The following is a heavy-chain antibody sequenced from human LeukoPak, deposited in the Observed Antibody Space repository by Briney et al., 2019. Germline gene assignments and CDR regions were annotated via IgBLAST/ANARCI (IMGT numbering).Heavy chain of an antibody. CDR1: GFTFSSYS. D-gene: IGHD3-10*01. CDR3: ARLTGNYGDY. CDR2: ISSGSSYI. J-gene: IGHJ4*02. V-gene: IGHV3-21*01. Sequence: GGSLRLSCAASGFTFSSYSMNWVRQAPGKGLEWVSSISSGSSYICYADSVKGRFTISRENAKNSLYLQMDSLRAEDTAVYYCARLTGNYGDYWGQGTLVTASS.